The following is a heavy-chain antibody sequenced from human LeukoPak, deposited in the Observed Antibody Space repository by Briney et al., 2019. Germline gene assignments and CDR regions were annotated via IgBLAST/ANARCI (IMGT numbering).Heavy chain of an antibody. V-gene: IGHV4-59*01. CDR2: IYYSGST. Sequence: SETLSLTCTVSGGSISSYYWSWIRQPPGKGLEWIGYIYYSGSTNYNPSLKSRVTISVDTSKNQFSLKLSSVTAADTAVYYCARVGDYDILAGLVGAFDIWGQGTMVTVSS. D-gene: IGHD3-9*01. CDR1: GGSISSYY. CDR3: ARVGDYDILAGLVGAFDI. J-gene: IGHJ3*02.